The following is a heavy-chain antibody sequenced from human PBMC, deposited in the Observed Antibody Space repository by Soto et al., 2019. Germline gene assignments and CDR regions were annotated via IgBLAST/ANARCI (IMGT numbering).Heavy chain of an antibody. CDR2: ISYDGSNK. J-gene: IGHJ4*02. V-gene: IGHV3-30*18. CDR1: GFTFSSYG. Sequence: ESGGGVVQPGRSLRLSCAASGFTFSSYGMHWVRQAPGKGLEWVAVISYDGSNKYYADSVKGRFTISRDNSKNTLYLQMNSLRAEDTAVYYCAKETWVRGVFDYWGQGTLVTVSS. CDR3: AKETWVRGVFDY. D-gene: IGHD3-10*01.